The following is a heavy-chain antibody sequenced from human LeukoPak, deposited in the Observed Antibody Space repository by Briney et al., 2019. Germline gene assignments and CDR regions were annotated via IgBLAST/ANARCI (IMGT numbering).Heavy chain of an antibody. CDR3: ARDWVLTGTTAHFDY. Sequence: PGGSLRLPCAASGFTFSSYGMHWVRQAPGKGLEWVAVIWYDGSNKYYADSVKGRFTISRDNSKNTLYLQMNSLRAEDTAVYYCARDWVLTGTTAHFDYWGQGTLVTVSS. V-gene: IGHV3-33*01. CDR2: IWYDGSNK. D-gene: IGHD1-7*01. J-gene: IGHJ4*02. CDR1: GFTFSSYG.